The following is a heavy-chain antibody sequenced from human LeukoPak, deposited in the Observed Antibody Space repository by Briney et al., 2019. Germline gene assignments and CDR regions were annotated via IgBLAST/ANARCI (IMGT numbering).Heavy chain of an antibody. CDR3: ASLLGYSSSWFGDY. D-gene: IGHD6-13*01. CDR2: MNPNSGNT. V-gene: IGHV1-8*03. Sequence: ASVKVSCKASGYTFTSYDINWVRQATGQGLEWMGWMNPNSGNTGYAQKFQGRVTITRNTSISTAYMELSSLRSEDTAVYYCASLLGYSSSWFGDYWGQGTLVTVSS. CDR1: GYTFTSYD. J-gene: IGHJ4*02.